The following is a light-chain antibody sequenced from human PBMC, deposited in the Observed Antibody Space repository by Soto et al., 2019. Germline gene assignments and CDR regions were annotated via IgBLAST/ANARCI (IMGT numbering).Light chain of an antibody. CDR2: WAS. CDR1: QTILYSSNNNNY. Sequence: DIVMTQSPDSLAVSLGGRATINCKSSQTILYSSNNNNYLAWFQQKPGQPPKLVIYWASTRKSGVPDRFSGSGFGTHSTLSISSLQAEDVAVYYCQQYYSPPQTFGQGTKVEIK. CDR3: QQYYSPPQT. J-gene: IGKJ1*01. V-gene: IGKV4-1*01.